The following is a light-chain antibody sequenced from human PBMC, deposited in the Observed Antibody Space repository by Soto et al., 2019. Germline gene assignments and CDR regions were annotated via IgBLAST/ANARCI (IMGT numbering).Light chain of an antibody. CDR1: SSNIGAGYA. CDR3: ASWDDSLNKYV. V-gene: IGLV1-40*01. J-gene: IGLJ1*01. CDR2: GNN. Sequence: QPVLTQPPSVSGAPGQRVTISCTGGSSNIGAGYAVHWYQQLPGTAPKLLIYGNNNRPSGVPDRFSGSKSGSSASLAISRLQPEDEADFYCASWDDSLNKYVFGTGTKLTVL.